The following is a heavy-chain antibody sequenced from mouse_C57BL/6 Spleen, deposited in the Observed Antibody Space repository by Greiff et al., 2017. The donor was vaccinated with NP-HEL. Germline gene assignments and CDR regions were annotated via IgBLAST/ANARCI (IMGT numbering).Heavy chain of an antibody. CDR1: GFTFSDYG. Sequence: EVQGVESGGGLVKPGGSLKLSCAASGFTFSDYGMHWVRQAPEKGLEWVAYISSGRSTIYYADTVKGRFTISRDNAKNTLFLQMTSLRSEDTAMYYCARLLLRYQGFAYWGQGTLVTVSA. CDR3: ARLLLRYQGFAY. J-gene: IGHJ3*01. CDR2: ISSGRSTI. D-gene: IGHD1-1*01. V-gene: IGHV5-17*01.